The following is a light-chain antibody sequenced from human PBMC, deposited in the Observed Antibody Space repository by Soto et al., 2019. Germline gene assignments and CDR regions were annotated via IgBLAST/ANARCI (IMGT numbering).Light chain of an antibody. J-gene: IGKJ1*01. V-gene: IGKV1-5*01. CDR1: QSVSTW. Sequence: DIQMTQSSSPLSASVGDRVTITCRASQSVSTWLAWFQQKPGRAPKLLIYDASSLQSGVPSRFSGSGSGTEFTLTISSLQPDDFATYYCQQYSSYLWTFGQGTKVDIK. CDR2: DAS. CDR3: QQYSSYLWT.